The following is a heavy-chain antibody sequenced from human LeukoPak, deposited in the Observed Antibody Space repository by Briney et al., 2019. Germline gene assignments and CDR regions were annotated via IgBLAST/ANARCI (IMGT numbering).Heavy chain of an antibody. D-gene: IGHD1-26*01. Sequence: GGSLRLSCAASGFTFSSYAMHWVRQAPGKGLEWVAVISYDGSNKYYADSVKGRFTISRDNSKNTLYLQMNSLRAEDTAVYYCASMYSGGSSDAFDIWGQGTMVTVSS. CDR2: ISYDGSNK. J-gene: IGHJ3*02. CDR3: ASMYSGGSSDAFDI. CDR1: GFTFSSYA. V-gene: IGHV3-30-3*01.